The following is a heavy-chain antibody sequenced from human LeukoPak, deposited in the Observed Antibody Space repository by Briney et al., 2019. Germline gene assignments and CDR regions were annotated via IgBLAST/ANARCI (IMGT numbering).Heavy chain of an antibody. D-gene: IGHD2-15*01. CDR2: THSGGRT. CDR3: ARVLSGRGSLYYYYYYMDV. V-gene: IGHV3-53*01. J-gene: IGHJ6*03. CDR1: GFTFNSNY. Sequence: GGSLRLSCAASGFTFNSNYMTWVRQAPAKGLQWVSVTHSGGRTYYSDSVKGRFTTSRDNSKNTVFLQMNSLRAEDTAVYYCARVLSGRGSLYYYYYYMDVWGKGTTVPISS.